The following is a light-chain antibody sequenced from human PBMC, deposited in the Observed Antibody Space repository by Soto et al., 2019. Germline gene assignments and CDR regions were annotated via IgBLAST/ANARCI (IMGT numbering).Light chain of an antibody. V-gene: IGKV3-11*01. Sequence: EIVLTQSPATLSLSPGERATLSCRASQSGSSFLAWYQQKPGQAPMLLISDSSNRATGIQAMFSGSGSGTDFTLTISFLAPEDFAVYYCQQRGNWPQTFGQGTKVEIK. CDR3: QQRGNWPQT. CDR1: QSGSSF. J-gene: IGKJ1*01. CDR2: DSS.